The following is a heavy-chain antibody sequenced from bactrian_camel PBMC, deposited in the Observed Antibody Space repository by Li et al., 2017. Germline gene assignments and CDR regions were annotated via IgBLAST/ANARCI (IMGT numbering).Heavy chain of an antibody. J-gene: IGHJ4*01. Sequence: HVQLVESGGGSVQAGGSLRLSCAFSGYVSNTICLGWFRQVPGKGREEVAVVSPSTGRTDYADFVRGRFTISKDSTKKILYLQMNDLESEDTAMFYCAQDAGWGSNIDCGRVWYQYNYWGQGTQVTVS. V-gene: IGHV3S1*01. CDR3: AQDAGWGSNIDCGRVWYQYNY. D-gene: IGHD4*01. CDR2: VSPSTGRT. CDR1: GYVSNTIC.